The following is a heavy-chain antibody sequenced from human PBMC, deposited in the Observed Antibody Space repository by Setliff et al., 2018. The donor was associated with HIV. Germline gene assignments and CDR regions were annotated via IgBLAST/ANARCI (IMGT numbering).Heavy chain of an antibody. Sequence: ASVKVSCKASGYTFTDYYLHWVRQAPGQGLEWMGWINPNNDDTKSAQKFRVRVTMTRDTSISTAYMELSSLRSDDTAVYYCARDRLPKWGSHYTYWGQGTMVTVSS. J-gene: IGHJ4*02. CDR2: INPNNDDT. CDR1: GYTFTDYY. CDR3: ARDRLPKWGSHYTY. V-gene: IGHV1-2*02. D-gene: IGHD3-3*01.